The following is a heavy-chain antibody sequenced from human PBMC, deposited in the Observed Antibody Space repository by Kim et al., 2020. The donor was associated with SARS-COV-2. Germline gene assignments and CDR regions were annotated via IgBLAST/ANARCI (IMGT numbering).Heavy chain of an antibody. J-gene: IGHJ6*01. CDR1: GFTFSSYG. V-gene: IGHV3-30*19. CDR2: ISNDGSNK. Sequence: GGSLRLSCAASGFTFSSYGIHWVRQAPGKGLEWVAVISNDGSNKYYADSVKGRFAISRDNSKNTLYLQMNSLRAEDTALYYCAREVWFGELSSYGMDVWG. D-gene: IGHD3-10*01. CDR3: AREVWFGELSSYGMDV.